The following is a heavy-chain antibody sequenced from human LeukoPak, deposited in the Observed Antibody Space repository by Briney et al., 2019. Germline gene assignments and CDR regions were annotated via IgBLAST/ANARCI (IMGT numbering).Heavy chain of an antibody. CDR1: GFTFGDYA. CDR2: IRSKAYGGTT. D-gene: IGHD3-3*01. V-gene: IGHV3-49*04. Sequence: GGSLRLSCTASGFTFGDYAMSWVRQVPGKGLEWVGFIRSKAYGGTTEYAASVKGRFTISRDDSKSIAYLQMNSLKTGDTAVYYCTREFITIFGVVIIQGDYWGQGTLVTVSS. CDR3: TREFITIFGVVIIQGDY. J-gene: IGHJ4*02.